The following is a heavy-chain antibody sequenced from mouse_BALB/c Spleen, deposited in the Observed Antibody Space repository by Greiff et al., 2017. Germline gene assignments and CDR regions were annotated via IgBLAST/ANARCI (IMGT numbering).Heavy chain of an antibody. V-gene: IGHV1S137*01. Sequence: VQLQQSGAELVRPGVSVKISCKGSGYTFTDYAMHWVKQSHAKRLEWIGVISTYYGDASYNQKFKGKATMTVDKSSSTAYMELARLTSEDSAIYYCARSRSPYYFDYWGQGTTLTVSS. CDR3: ARSRSPYYFDY. D-gene: IGHD1-1*01. CDR1: GYTFTDYA. J-gene: IGHJ2*01. CDR2: ISTYYGDA.